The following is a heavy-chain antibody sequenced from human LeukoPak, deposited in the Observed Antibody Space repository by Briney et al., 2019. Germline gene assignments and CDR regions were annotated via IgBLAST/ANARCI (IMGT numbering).Heavy chain of an antibody. CDR3: ARDGGYDFWSGYYQDY. J-gene: IGHJ4*02. CDR1: GFTFSRYA. Sequence: PGRSLRLSCATSGFTFSRYAMHWVRQAPGKGLEWVALISYDANIGSNKYYADSVKGRITISRDSSKNTLYLQMNSLRAEDTAVYYCARDGGYDFWSGYYQDYWGQGTLVTVSS. D-gene: IGHD3-3*01. V-gene: IGHV3-30-3*01. CDR2: ISYDANIGSNK.